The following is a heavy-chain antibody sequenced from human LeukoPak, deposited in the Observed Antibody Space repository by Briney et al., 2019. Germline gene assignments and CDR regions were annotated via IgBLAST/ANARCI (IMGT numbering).Heavy chain of an antibody. V-gene: IGHV3-21*01. CDR2: ISSSSGYI. CDR1: GFTFSSYS. Sequence: GGSLRLSCAASGFTFSSYSMNWVRQAPGKGLEWVSSISSSSGYIYYADSVKGRFTISRDNAKNSLYLQMNSLRAEDTAVYYCARGQFRPPWGQGTLVTVSS. J-gene: IGHJ5*02. CDR3: ARGQFRPP. D-gene: IGHD2-21*01.